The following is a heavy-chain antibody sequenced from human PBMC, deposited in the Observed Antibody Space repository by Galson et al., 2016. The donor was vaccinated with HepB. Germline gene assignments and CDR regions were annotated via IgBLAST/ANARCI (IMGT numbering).Heavy chain of an antibody. Sequence: SLRLSCAASAFTFDDYAMHWARQAPGKGLEWVSGIHWNSGSIGYADSVKGRFPISRDNAKNSLYLQMNSLRAEDTALYYCARYSGSGSNLMDYYYYYGMDVWGQGTTVTVSS. D-gene: IGHD3-10*01. CDR2: IHWNSGSI. CDR3: ARYSGSGSNLMDYYYYYGMDV. J-gene: IGHJ6*02. V-gene: IGHV3-9*01. CDR1: AFTFDDYA.